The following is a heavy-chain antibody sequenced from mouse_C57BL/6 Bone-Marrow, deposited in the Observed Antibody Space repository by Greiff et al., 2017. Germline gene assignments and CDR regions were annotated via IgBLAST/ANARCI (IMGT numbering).Heavy chain of an antibody. CDR2: INPNNGGT. J-gene: IGHJ3*01. V-gene: IGHV1-18*01. CDR3: ARWIYDGYPFAY. Sequence: EVQLQQSGPELVKPGASVKIPCKASGYTFTDYTMDWVKQSHGKSLEWIGDINPNNGGTIYNQKFKGKATLTVDKSSSTAYMELRSLTSEDTAVYYCARWIYDGYPFAYWGQGTLVTVSA. D-gene: IGHD2-3*01. CDR1: GYTFTDYT.